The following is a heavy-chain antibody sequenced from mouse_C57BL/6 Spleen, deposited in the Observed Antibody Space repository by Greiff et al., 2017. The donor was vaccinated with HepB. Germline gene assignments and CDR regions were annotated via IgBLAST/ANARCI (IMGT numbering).Heavy chain of an antibody. D-gene: IGHD2-4*01. CDR1: GYTFTSYW. CDR3: ARGEDDYDGEAWFAY. J-gene: IGHJ3*01. V-gene: IGHV1-64*01. Sequence: VQLQQPGAELVKPGASVKLSCKASGYTFTSYWMHWVKQRPGQGLEWIGMIHPNSGSTNYNEKFKSKATLTVDKSSSTAYMQLSSLTSEDSAVYYCARGEDDYDGEAWFAYWGQGTLVTVSA. CDR2: IHPNSGST.